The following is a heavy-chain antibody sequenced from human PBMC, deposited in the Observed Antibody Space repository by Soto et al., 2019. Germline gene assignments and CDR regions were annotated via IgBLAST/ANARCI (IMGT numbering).Heavy chain of an antibody. J-gene: IGHJ5*02. CDR3: ARAEKTYDILTGYYKSAEGVNWFDP. D-gene: IGHD3-9*01. CDR1: GFTFSDYY. Sequence: LRLSCAASGFTFSDYYMSWIRQAPGKGLEWVSYISSSGSTIYYADSVKGRFTISRDNAKNSLYLQMNSLRAEDTAVYYCARAEKTYDILTGYYKSAEGVNWFDPWGQGTLVTVSS. CDR2: ISSSGSTI. V-gene: IGHV3-11*01.